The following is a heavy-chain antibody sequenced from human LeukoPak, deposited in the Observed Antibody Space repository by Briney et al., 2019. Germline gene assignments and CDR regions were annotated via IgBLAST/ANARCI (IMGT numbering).Heavy chain of an antibody. CDR3: ARVDYGDYVPNY. CDR2: IKQDGSEK. CDR1: GFTFSSRDW. Sequence: PGGSLRLSCVASGFTFSSRDWMTWVRQAPGKGLEWVANIKQDGSEKYYVDSVKGRFTISRDNAKNSLYLQMNSLRAEDTAVYYCARVDYGDYVPNYWGQGTLVTVSS. V-gene: IGHV3-7*04. D-gene: IGHD4-17*01. J-gene: IGHJ4*02.